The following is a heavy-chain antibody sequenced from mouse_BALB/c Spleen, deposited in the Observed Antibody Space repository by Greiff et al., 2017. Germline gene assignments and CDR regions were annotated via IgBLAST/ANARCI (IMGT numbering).Heavy chain of an antibody. V-gene: IGHV5-17*03. CDR2: ISSGSSTI. CDR1: GFTFSSFG. Sequence: EVMLVESGGGLVQPGGSRKLSCAASGFTFSSFGMHWVRQAPEKGLEWVAYISSGSSTIYYADTVKGRFTISRDNPKNTLYLQMSSLKSEDTAMYYCARHDYGSSSYAMDYWGQGTSVTVSS. CDR3: ARHDYGSSSYAMDY. D-gene: IGHD1-1*01. J-gene: IGHJ4*01.